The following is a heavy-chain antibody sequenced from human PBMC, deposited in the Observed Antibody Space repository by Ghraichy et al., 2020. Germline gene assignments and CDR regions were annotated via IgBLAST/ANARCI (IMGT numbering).Heavy chain of an antibody. V-gene: IGHV3-30*04. D-gene: IGHD5-18*01. CDR1: GFTFKNYA. CDR2: ISFESSNK. CDR3: ARCGYSYASDS. J-gene: IGHJ5*01. Sequence: GSLRLSCAVSGFTFKNYAVQWFRQAPGKGPEWVAYISFESSNKYYAASVKGRFTVSRDNSKDMLFLQMDSLRREDTATYFCARCGYSYASDSWGQGTLVVVSS.